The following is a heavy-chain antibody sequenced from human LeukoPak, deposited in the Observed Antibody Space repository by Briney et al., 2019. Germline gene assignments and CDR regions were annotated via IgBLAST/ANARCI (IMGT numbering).Heavy chain of an antibody. CDR2: GGSGGST. Sequence: PGGSLRLSCAASGFIFSSYAMSWGRQAPGKGLEWVSYGGSGGSTYYADSVKGRFTVSRDNSKSTLYLQMNSLTAEDTAVYYCAKMRGQYYHSYYMDAWGKGTTVTVSS. CDR1: GFIFSSYA. V-gene: IGHV3-23*01. J-gene: IGHJ6*03. CDR3: AKMRGQYYHSYYMDA.